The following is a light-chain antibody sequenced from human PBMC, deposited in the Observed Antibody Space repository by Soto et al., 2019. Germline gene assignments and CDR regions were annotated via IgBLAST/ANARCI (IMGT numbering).Light chain of an antibody. CDR2: GAS. J-gene: IGKJ5*01. V-gene: IGKV3-15*01. CDR1: QSVRSN. CDR3: QQYNTWPPIT. Sequence: MTGCPATLAVSPSEMVTLSCRTSQSVRSNLAWYQQKPGQAPRLLIYGASTRATGLPARFSGSGSGTDFTLTISRLQSEDFAVYYCQQYNTWPPITAGQGTRLEIK.